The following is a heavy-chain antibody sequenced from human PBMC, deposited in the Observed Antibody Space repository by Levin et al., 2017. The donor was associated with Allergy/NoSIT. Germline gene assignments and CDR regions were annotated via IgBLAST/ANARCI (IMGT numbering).Heavy chain of an antibody. CDR3: VRHVDGSSWLD. CDR1: GFTFSGSA. D-gene: IGHD6-13*01. V-gene: IGHV3-73*01. CDR2: IRSKAHSYAT. Sequence: GESLKISCAASGFTFSGSAMHWVRQASGKGLEWIGRIRSKAHSYATAYGASMQDRFTISRDDSKNTAYLQVNSLNTEDAVVYYCVRHVDGSSWLDWGQGTLVTVSS. J-gene: IGHJ4*02.